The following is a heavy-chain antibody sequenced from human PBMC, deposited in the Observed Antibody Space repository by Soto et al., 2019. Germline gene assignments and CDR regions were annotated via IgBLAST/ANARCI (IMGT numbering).Heavy chain of an antibody. CDR3: AKDTGYREWGLRGNWFDP. J-gene: IGHJ5*02. CDR1: GLTFSSYG. CDR2: ISYDGSNK. V-gene: IGHV3-30*18. Sequence: QVQLVESGGGVVQPGRSLRLSCAASGLTFSSYGMHWVRQAPGKGLEWVAVISYDGSNKYYADSVKGRFTISRDNSKNTLYLQMNSGRAEDTAVYYCAKDTGYREWGLRGNWFDPWGQGTLVTVSS. D-gene: IGHD1-26*01.